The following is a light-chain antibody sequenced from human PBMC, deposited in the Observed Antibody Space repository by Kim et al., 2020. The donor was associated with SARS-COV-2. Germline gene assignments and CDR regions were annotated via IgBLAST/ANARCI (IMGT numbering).Light chain of an antibody. CDR3: NSYRSGGTLNV. CDR2: DVY. Sequence: QSALAQPASVSGSPGQSITVSCTGTSSDIGGYDYVSWYQQHPGKAPKLIIYDVYNRPSGVSNRFSGSKSGTTASLTISGLQAEDEADYYCNSYRSGGTLNVFGTGTKVTVL. J-gene: IGLJ1*01. V-gene: IGLV2-14*03. CDR1: SSDIGGYDY.